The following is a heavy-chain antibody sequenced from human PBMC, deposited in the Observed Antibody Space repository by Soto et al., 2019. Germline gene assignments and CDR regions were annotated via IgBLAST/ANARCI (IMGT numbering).Heavy chain of an antibody. D-gene: IGHD3-9*01. J-gene: IGHJ4*02. CDR2: IYYSGST. Sequence: PSETLSLTCTVSGGSVSSGSYYWSWIRQPPRKGLEWIGYIYYSGSTNYNPSLKSRVTISVDTSKNQFSLKLSSVTAADTAVYYCAREGRDILTGYYIKFDYWGQGTLVTVSS. V-gene: IGHV4-61*01. CDR3: AREGRDILTGYYIKFDY. CDR1: GGSVSSGSYY.